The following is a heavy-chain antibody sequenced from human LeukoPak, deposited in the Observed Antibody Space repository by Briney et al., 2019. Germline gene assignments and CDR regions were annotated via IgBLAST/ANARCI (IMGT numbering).Heavy chain of an antibody. D-gene: IGHD3-10*01. V-gene: IGHV3-48*03. Sequence: GGSLRLSCAASGFTFSSYEMNWVRQAPGKGLEWVSYISSSGSTIYYADSVKGRFTISRDNAKNSLYLQMNSLRAEDTAVYYCARLGVTMVRGSWFDPWGQGTLVTVSS. J-gene: IGHJ5*02. CDR2: ISSSGSTI. CDR1: GFTFSSYE. CDR3: ARLGVTMVRGSWFDP.